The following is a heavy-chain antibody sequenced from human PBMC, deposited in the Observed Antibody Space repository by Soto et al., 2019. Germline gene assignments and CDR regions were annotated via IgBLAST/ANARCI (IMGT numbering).Heavy chain of an antibody. CDR2: INSDGSIT. V-gene: IGHV3-74*01. D-gene: IGHD3-16*02. CDR1: GFTFSSYW. CDR3: VRYPRSVGGSYRPDY. J-gene: IGHJ4*02. Sequence: EVQLVESGGGLVQPGGSLRLSCAASGFTFSSYWMHWVRQVPEKGLVWVSRINSDGSITNYADAVKGRFTISRDNVNNTLYLQINSLRAEDTAVYYCVRYPRSVGGSYRPDYWGQGTLVTVSS.